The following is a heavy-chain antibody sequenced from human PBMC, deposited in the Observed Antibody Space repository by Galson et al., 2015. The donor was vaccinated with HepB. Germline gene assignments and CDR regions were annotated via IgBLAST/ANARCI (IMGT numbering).Heavy chain of an antibody. V-gene: IGHV4-4*07. CDR1: GGSISSYY. Sequence: LSLTCTVSGGSISSYYWSWIRQPAGKGLEWIGRIYTSGSTNYNPSLKSRVTMSVDTSKNQFSLKLSSVTAADTAVYYCARGGYSSSWETYYYYYGMDVWGQGTTVTVSS. J-gene: IGHJ6*02. CDR2: IYTSGST. D-gene: IGHD6-13*01. CDR3: ARGGYSSSWETYYYYYGMDV.